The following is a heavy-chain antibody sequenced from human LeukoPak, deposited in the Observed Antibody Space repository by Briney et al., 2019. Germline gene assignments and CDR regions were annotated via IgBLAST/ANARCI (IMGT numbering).Heavy chain of an antibody. V-gene: IGHV4-59*12. J-gene: IGHJ4*02. CDR2: IYYRGNT. D-gene: IGHD6-19*01. CDR1: GGSINNYY. CDR3: AKDEMAVAIFDY. Sequence: PSETLSLTCTVSGGSINNYYWSWIRQPPGKGLEWIGYIYYRGNTNYNPSLKSRVTISVDTSKNQFSLNLSSVTAADTAVYYCAKDEMAVAIFDYWGQGTLVTVSS.